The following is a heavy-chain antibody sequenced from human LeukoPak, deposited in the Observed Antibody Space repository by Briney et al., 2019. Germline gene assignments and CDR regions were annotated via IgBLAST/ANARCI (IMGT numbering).Heavy chain of an antibody. Sequence: GGSLRLSCAASGFTFSNYAVHWVRQAPGKGLEWVAIISYDGSNKYYADSVKGRFTISRDNSKNTLYLQMNSLRVEDTAVYYCAREIVGTIGFDYWGQGTLVTVSS. CDR1: GFTFSNYA. D-gene: IGHD1-26*01. V-gene: IGHV3-30*04. J-gene: IGHJ4*02. CDR3: AREIVGTIGFDY. CDR2: ISYDGSNK.